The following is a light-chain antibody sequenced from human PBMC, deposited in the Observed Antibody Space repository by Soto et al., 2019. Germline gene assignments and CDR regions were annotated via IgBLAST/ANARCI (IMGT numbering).Light chain of an antibody. Sequence: DIQMTQSPSTLSASVGDRVTITCRASQSINSWLAWYQQKPGKAPKLLISKASTLESGVPARFSGSGSGTDFTLTSSSLQPDDLATYSCQQYNRYSPFGQGTKVEIK. CDR1: QSINSW. CDR2: KAS. V-gene: IGKV1-5*03. CDR3: QQYNRYSP. J-gene: IGKJ1*01.